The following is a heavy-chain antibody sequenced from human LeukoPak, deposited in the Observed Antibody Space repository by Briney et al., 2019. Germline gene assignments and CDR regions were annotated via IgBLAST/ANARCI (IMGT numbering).Heavy chain of an antibody. CDR1: GYTFTSYN. J-gene: IGHJ4*02. CDR3: ARDVFLGAVAGRRADY. Sequence: GASVKVSCRASGYTFTSYNMHWGRQAPGRRREWVGLINPTGDSTGYAQKFQGRVTMTRDMSTSTDYLELSSLRSEDTAIYYCARDVFLGAVAGRRADYWGQGTLVTVSS. V-gene: IGHV1-46*01. CDR2: INPTGDST. D-gene: IGHD6-19*01.